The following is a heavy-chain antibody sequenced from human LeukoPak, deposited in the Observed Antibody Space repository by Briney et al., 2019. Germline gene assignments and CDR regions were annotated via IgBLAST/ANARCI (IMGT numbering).Heavy chain of an antibody. V-gene: IGHV3-30-3*01. CDR3: AREWGYYDSSGFDY. Sequence: PGRSLRLSCAASGFTFRSYAMHWVRQTPGKGLEWVAVISDDGSDKYYADSVKGRFTISRDNSKNTLYLQMNSLRAEDTAVYYCAREWGYYDSSGFDYWGQGTLVTVSS. D-gene: IGHD3-22*01. J-gene: IGHJ4*02. CDR2: ISDDGSDK. CDR1: GFTFRSYA.